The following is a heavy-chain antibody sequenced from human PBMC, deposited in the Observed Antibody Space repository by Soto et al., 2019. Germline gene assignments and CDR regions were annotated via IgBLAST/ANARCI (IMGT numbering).Heavy chain of an antibody. CDR2: ISAYNGNT. J-gene: IGHJ6*02. D-gene: IGHD4-17*01. Sequence: QVPLVQSGAEVKKPGASVKVSCKASGYTFTSYGISWVRQAPGQGLEWMGWISAYNGNTNYAQKLQGRVTMTTDTATSTAYMELRSLRSDDTAVYYCARAPSTVTGYYYYYGMDVWGQGTTVTVSS. CDR1: GYTFTSYG. CDR3: ARAPSTVTGYYYYYGMDV. V-gene: IGHV1-18*01.